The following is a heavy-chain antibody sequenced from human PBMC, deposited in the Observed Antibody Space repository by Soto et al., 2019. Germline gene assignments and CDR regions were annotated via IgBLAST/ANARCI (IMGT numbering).Heavy chain of an antibody. Sequence: GGSLRLSCAASGFTVSSNYMSWVRQAPGKGLEWVSVIYSGGSTYYADSVKGRFTISRDNSKNTLYLQMNSLRAEDTAVYYCARGEMFGVYYGMEVWGQGTTVTVSS. CDR1: GFTVSSNY. V-gene: IGHV3-66*01. J-gene: IGHJ6*02. CDR2: IYSGGST. CDR3: ARGEMFGVYYGMEV. D-gene: IGHD2-8*01.